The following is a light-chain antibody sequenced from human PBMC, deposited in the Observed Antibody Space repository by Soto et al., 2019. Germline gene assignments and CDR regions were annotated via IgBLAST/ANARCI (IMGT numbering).Light chain of an antibody. CDR3: QQLNHFPLT. CDR2: AAP. CDR1: QGGTRY. Sequence: DIPLTQSPSFLSASVGDIVTITCRASQGGTRYLAWYQQKPGKAPKLLIYAAPTLQGGVPSRFSGSGSGTEFSLTISSLQPEDFATYYCQQLNHFPLTFGGGTKVDIK. V-gene: IGKV1-9*01. J-gene: IGKJ4*01.